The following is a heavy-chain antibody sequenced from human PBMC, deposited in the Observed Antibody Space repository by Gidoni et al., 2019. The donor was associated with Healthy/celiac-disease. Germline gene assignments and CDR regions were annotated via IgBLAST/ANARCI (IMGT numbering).Heavy chain of an antibody. CDR1: GYTFTSYY. CDR3: TRDRRRGAFDI. V-gene: IGHV1-46*03. J-gene: IGHJ3*02. Sequence: QVQLVQSGAEVKKPGASVKVSCKASGYTFTSYYMHWVRQDPGQGLEWMGIINPSGGSTSYAQKFQGRVTMTRDTSTSTVYMELSSLRSEDTAVYYCTRDRRRGAFDIWGQGTMVTVSS. D-gene: IGHD3-10*01. CDR2: INPSGGST.